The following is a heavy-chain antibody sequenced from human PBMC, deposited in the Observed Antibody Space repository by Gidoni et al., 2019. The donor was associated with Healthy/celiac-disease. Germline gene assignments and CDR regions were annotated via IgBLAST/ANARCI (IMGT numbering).Heavy chain of an antibody. CDR1: GFTFSSYG. V-gene: IGHV3-30*03. J-gene: IGHJ3*02. CDR3: VSGLLTGLFAFDI. Sequence: QVQLVESGGGVVQPGRSLRLSCAASGFTFSSYGMHWVRQAPGKGLEWVAVISYDGSNKYYADSVKGRFTISRDNSKNTLYLQMNSLRAEDTAVYYCVSGLLTGLFAFDIWGQGTMVTVSS. CDR2: ISYDGSNK. D-gene: IGHD3-9*01.